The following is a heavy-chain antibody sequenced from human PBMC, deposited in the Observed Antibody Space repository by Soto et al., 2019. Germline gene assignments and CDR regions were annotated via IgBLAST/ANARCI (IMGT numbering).Heavy chain of an antibody. CDR1: GDSFTNYA. D-gene: IGHD2-8*01. Sequence: QVLLVQSGAEMKQPGSSVSVSCRASGDSFTNYAFTWVRQAPGQGPEWLGGIILALGTPHYSQRFQGRLIITADESSSGVYMELGSLSLAATAVYYCGRYCTNTKCRGGYYLDLWGQGTLLTVSS. J-gene: IGHJ5*02. CDR3: GRYCTNTKCRGGYYLDL. V-gene: IGHV1-69*01. CDR2: IILALGTP.